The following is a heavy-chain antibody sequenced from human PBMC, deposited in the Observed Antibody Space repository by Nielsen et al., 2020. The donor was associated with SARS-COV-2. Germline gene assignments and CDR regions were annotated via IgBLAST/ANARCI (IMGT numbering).Heavy chain of an antibody. Sequence: GGSLRLSCAASGFTFSSYAMHWVRQAPGKGLEWVAVISYDGSNKYYADSVKGRFTISRDNSKNTLYLQMNSLRAEDTAVYYCARGGGDYWGQGTLVTVSS. CDR2: ISYDGSNK. CDR3: ARGGGDY. CDR1: GFTFSSYA. D-gene: IGHD3-10*01. J-gene: IGHJ4*02. V-gene: IGHV3-30*04.